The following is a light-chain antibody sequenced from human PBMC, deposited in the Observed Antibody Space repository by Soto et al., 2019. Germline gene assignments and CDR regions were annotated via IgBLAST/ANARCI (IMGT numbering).Light chain of an antibody. J-gene: IGKJ2*01. CDR3: QHYNNWPPYT. V-gene: IGKV3-15*01. CDR1: QRVSSN. CDR2: GAS. Sequence: EIVMTQSPATLSVSPGERATLSCRASQRVSSNLAWYQQKPGQAPRLLIYGASTRATGIPARFSGSGSETEFTLTISSLQSEDFAVYYCQHYNNWPPYTVGQGTKVDIK.